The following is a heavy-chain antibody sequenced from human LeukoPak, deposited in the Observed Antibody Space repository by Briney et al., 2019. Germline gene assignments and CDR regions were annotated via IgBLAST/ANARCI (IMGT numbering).Heavy chain of an antibody. J-gene: IGHJ4*02. CDR3: ASSPTMVRGVMVY. CDR2: IYSGGST. V-gene: IGHV3-53*01. Sequence: GGSLRLPCAASGFTVSSNYMSWVRQAPGKGLEWVSVIYSGGSTYYADSVKGRFTISRDNSKNTLYLQMNSLRAEDTAVYYCASSPTMVRGVMVYWGQGTLVTVSS. D-gene: IGHD3-10*01. CDR1: GFTVSSNY.